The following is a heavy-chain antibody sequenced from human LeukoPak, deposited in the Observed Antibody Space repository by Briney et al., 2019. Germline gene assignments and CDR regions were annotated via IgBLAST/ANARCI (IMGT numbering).Heavy chain of an antibody. CDR2: ISNSGRTI. Sequence: GGSLRLSCATSGFTFSYYSMHWVRQAPGRGLEWVSYISNSGRTIYYADSVKGRFTISRDNAKNSVYLQMNSLRAEDTAVYYCARDPRGLLQHLDYWGREPWSPSPQ. V-gene: IGHV3-48*01. J-gene: IGHJ4*02. CDR1: GFTFSYYS. D-gene: IGHD2-21*02. CDR3: ARDPRGLLQHLDY.